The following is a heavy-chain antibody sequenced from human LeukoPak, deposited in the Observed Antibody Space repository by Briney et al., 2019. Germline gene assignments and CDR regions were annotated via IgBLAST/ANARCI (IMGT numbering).Heavy chain of an antibody. D-gene: IGHD1-1*01. CDR1: GGSFSGYY. CDR2: INHSGST. J-gene: IGHJ4*02. CDR3: AVGWKKYYFDY. Sequence: KPSETLSLTCAVYGGSFSGYYWSWIRQPPGKGLEWIGEINHSGSTNYNPSLKSRVTISVDTSKNQFSLKLSSVTAADTAVYYCAVGWKKYYFDYWGQGTLVTVSS. V-gene: IGHV4-34*01.